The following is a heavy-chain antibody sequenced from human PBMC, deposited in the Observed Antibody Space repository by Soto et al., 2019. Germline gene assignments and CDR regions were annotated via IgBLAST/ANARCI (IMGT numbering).Heavy chain of an antibody. V-gene: IGHV4-59*01. CDR3: ARGGSRDWGTYHNRWSAP. Sequence: PSETLSLTCTVSGGSISNYYWSWFRQTPDKGLESIGYIYSSGNTNYNPSLKSRVTISVDTSKNQFSLKLTSVTAADTAVYYCARGGSRDWGTYHNRWSAPWGQGTRVPVSS. CDR2: IYSSGNT. CDR1: GGSISNYY. J-gene: IGHJ5*02. D-gene: IGHD3-16*02.